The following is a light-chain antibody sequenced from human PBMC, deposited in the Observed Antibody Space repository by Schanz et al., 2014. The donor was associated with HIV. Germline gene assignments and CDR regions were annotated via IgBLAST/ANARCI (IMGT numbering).Light chain of an antibody. CDR1: SSDVGGYNY. J-gene: IGLJ1*01. V-gene: IGLV2-8*01. Sequence: QFALTQPPSASGSPGQSVTISCTGTSSDVGGYNYVSWYQQHPGKAPKLMIYEVNKRPSGVPDRFSGSKSGNTASLTVSGLQAEDEADYYCTSYAGSNSYVFGTGTKLTVL. CDR3: TSYAGSNSYV. CDR2: EVN.